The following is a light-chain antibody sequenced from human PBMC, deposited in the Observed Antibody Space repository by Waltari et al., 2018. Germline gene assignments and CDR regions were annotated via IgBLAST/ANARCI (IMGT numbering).Light chain of an antibody. Sequence: ENVLTQSPGTLSLSPGERATLSCRASQSVNSNYLAWYQQRFGQAPRLLIYGASRRATGIPDRLSGSGSVTDFTLTINRLEPEDFVVYYCQQYGSSPFTFGQGTRLEIK. V-gene: IGKV3-20*01. CDR1: QSVNSNY. J-gene: IGKJ5*01. CDR3: QQYGSSPFT. CDR2: GAS.